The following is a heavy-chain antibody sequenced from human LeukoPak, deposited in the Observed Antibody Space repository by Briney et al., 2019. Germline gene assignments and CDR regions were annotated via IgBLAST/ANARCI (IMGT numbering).Heavy chain of an antibody. CDR2: IYPGDSNT. J-gene: IGHJ5*02. Sequence: GESLKISCKGSGYSFASYWIGWVRQMPGKGLEWMGIIYPGDSNTIYSPSFQGQVTISADKSITTAYLQWSSPKASDTAMYYCARQGYCAGPGCRGRDWFDPWGQGTLVTVSS. V-gene: IGHV5-51*01. CDR3: ARQGYCAGPGCRGRDWFDP. CDR1: GYSFASYW. D-gene: IGHD2-8*02.